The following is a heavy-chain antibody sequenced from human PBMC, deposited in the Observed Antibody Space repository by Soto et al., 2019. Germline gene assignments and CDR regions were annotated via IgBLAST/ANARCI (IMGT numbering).Heavy chain of an antibody. CDR2: ITPIFGTA. CDR1: GGTFSSYA. V-gene: IGHV1-69*05. Sequence: SVKVSCKASGGTFSSYAISWVRQAPGQGLEWMGGITPIFGTANYAQKFQGRVTMTTDTSSSTAYMELSSLRSDDTAVYYCAKTDMYQLLLDYWGQGTLVTVSS. CDR3: AKTDMYQLLLDY. D-gene: IGHD2-2*01. J-gene: IGHJ4*02.